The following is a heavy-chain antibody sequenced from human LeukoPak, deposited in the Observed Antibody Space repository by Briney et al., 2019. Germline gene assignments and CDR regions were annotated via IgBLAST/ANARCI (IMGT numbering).Heavy chain of an antibody. V-gene: IGHV3-7*01. CDR3: ARDDPTLFWSGSPFY. Sequence: TGGSLRLSCAASGFTFRSDWMSWVRQSPEKGLEWAANINPDGSATYYVDSVKGRFIISRDNTKNSLYLQINSLRAEDTAVYYCARDDPTLFWSGSPFYWGQGTLVTVSS. D-gene: IGHD3-3*01. CDR2: INPDGSAT. CDR1: GFTFRSDW. J-gene: IGHJ4*02.